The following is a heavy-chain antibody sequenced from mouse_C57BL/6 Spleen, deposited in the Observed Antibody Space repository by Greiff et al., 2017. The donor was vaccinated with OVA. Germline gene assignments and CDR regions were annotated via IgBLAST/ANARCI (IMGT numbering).Heavy chain of an antibody. CDR1: GYTFTSYW. D-gene: IGHD3-2*02. CDR2: IDPSDSYT. Sequence: QVQLQQPGAELVMPGASVKLSCKASGYTFTSYWMHWVKQRPGQGLEWIGEIDPSDSYTNYNQKFKGKSTLTVDKSSSTAYMQLSSLTSEDSAVYYCARSQAYYCDYWGQGPTLAVSS. CDR3: ARSQAYYCDY. V-gene: IGHV1-69*01. J-gene: IGHJ2*01.